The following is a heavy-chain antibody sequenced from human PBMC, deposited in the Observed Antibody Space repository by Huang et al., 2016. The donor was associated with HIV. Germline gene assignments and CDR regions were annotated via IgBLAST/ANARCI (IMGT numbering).Heavy chain of an antibody. Sequence: QVKLQESGPGLVKSSETRSLTCTVSGASISRASSYWGWIRQPRGKGLEWIGTIYHPGTTLYSPALKTRLAMSVDTSEDQVSLRLRSVTAADTAVYCCARHWEGSFYYYYYIDVWGPGTTVTVSS. D-gene: IGHD1-26*01. CDR2: IYHPGTT. V-gene: IGHV4-39*01. J-gene: IGHJ6*03. CDR3: ARHWEGSFYYYYYIDV. CDR1: GASISRASSY.